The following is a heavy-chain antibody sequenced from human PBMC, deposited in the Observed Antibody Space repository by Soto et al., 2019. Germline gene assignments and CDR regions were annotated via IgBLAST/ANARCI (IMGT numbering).Heavy chain of an antibody. D-gene: IGHD6-19*01. CDR1: GFTFSNHG. V-gene: IGHV3-33*06. CDR2: IRYDGTNT. J-gene: IGHJ5*02. CDR3: GKEPSSGRRERIDT. Sequence: QVKLVESGGGVVQPGRSLRLSCAASGFTFSNHGMHWVRQAPGKGLEWVTVIRYDGTNTFYADSVKGRFTISRDISENRVFLKINSVRPEDTAVYYWGKEPSSGRRERIDTWGQGTLVTVPS.